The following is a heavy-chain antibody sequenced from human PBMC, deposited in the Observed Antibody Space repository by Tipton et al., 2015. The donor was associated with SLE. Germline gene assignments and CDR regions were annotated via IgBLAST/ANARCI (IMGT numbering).Heavy chain of an antibody. CDR3: ARWSGIAGGYFDY. J-gene: IGHJ4*02. CDR2: IYYSGST. V-gene: IGHV4-59*08. CDR1: GGSISSYY. Sequence: TLSLTCTVSGGSISSYYWSWIRQPPGKGLEWIGYIYYSGSTNYNPSLKSRVTISVDTSKNQFSLKLSSVTAADTAVYYCARWSGIAGGYFDYWGQGTLVTVSS. D-gene: IGHD6-13*01.